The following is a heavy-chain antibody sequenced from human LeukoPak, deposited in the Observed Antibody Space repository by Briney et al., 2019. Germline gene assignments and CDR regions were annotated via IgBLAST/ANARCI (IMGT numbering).Heavy chain of an antibody. J-gene: IGHJ4*02. V-gene: IGHV1-46*01. D-gene: IGHD3-10*01. CDR2: INPSGGST. CDR3: ARGWYYYGSGSYGFDY. CDR1: GYTFTSYY. Sequence: GASVKVSCKASGYTFTSYYMHWVRQAPGQGLEWMGIINPSGGSTSYAQKFQGRVTMTRNTSISTAYMELSSLRSEDTAVYYCARGWYYYGSGSYGFDYWGQGTLVTVSS.